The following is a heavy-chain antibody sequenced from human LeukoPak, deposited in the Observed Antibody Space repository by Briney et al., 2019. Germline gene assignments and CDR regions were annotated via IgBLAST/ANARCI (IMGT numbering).Heavy chain of an antibody. J-gene: IGHJ4*02. CDR2: ISGSGGST. Sequence: GGSLRLSCAASGFTFSSFAMSWVRQAPGKGLEWVLAISGSGGSTYYADSVKGRFTISRDNSKNTLYLQMNSLRAEDTAVYYCAKIDTDDFWSGYSPDDYWGQGTLVTVSS. D-gene: IGHD3-3*01. CDR1: GFTFSSFA. V-gene: IGHV3-23*01. CDR3: AKIDTDDFWSGYSPDDY.